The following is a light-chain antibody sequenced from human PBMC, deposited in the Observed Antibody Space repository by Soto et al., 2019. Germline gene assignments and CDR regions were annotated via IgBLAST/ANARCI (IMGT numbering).Light chain of an antibody. V-gene: IGKV1-5*03. CDR3: QHFHSPPWT. CDR2: KSP. Sequence: DIQLTQSPSNLSASEGDSGTISCRASQSVSIWFAWHQQKPGRARKLLIYKSPISASGPPSRFSGSGSATESTLTISILQPDDSVNYYRQHFHSPPWTFGQGTKVDTK. J-gene: IGKJ1*01. CDR1: QSVSIW.